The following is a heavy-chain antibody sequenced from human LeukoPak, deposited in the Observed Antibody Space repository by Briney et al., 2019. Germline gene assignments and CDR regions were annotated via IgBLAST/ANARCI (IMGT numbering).Heavy chain of an antibody. J-gene: IGHJ5*02. Sequence: SGTLSLTCAVSGGSISSYYWSWIRQPPGKGLEWIGYIYYSGSTNYNPSLKSRVTISVDTSKNQFSLKLSSVTAADTAVYYCARSGSGYDRRFDPWGQGTLVTVSS. CDR2: IYYSGST. V-gene: IGHV4-59*01. CDR1: GGSISSYY. D-gene: IGHD5-12*01. CDR3: ARSGSGYDRRFDP.